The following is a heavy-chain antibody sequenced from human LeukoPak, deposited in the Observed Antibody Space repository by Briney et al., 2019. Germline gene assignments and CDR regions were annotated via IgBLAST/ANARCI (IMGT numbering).Heavy chain of an antibody. CDR1: GYTFTGYY. Sequence: ASVKVSCKASGYTFTGYYMHWVRQAPGQGLEWMGIINPSGGSTSYAQKFQGRVTMTRDMSTSTVYMELSSLRSEDTAVYYCASGWQNDAFDIWGQGTMVTVSS. V-gene: IGHV1-46*01. J-gene: IGHJ3*02. CDR2: INPSGGST. D-gene: IGHD2-15*01. CDR3: ASGWQNDAFDI.